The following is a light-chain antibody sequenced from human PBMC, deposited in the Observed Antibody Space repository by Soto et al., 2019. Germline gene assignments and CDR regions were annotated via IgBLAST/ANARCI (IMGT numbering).Light chain of an antibody. J-gene: IGKJ1*01. CDR2: GAS. V-gene: IGKV3-15*01. CDR3: QKYNNWPRT. Sequence: ELVMTQSPATLSVSPGARATLSCRASQSVSSNLAWYQQKPGQAPRLLIYGASTRATGIPARFSGSGSGTEFTLTISSLQSEEFAVYYCQKYNNWPRTFGKGTKVDIK. CDR1: QSVSSN.